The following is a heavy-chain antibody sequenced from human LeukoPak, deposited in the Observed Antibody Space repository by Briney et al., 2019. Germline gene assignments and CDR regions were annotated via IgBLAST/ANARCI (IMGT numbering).Heavy chain of an antibody. CDR2: ISYDGSNK. V-gene: IGHV3-30*18. J-gene: IGHJ5*02. CDR1: GFTFSSYG. Sequence: PGRSLRLSCAASGFTFSSYGMHWVRQAPGKGLEWVAVISYDGSNKYYADSVKGRFTISRDNSKNTLYLQMNSLRAEDTAVYYCAKDQDRTAFDPWGQGTLVTVSS. CDR3: AKDQDRTAFDP. D-gene: IGHD1-14*01.